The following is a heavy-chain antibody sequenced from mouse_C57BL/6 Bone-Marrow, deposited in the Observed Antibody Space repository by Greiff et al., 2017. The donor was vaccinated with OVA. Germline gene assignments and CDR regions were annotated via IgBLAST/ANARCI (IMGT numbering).Heavy chain of an antibody. D-gene: IGHD2-4*01. CDR3: ARDVDYDWFAY. V-gene: IGHV5-4*01. Sequence: EVQLQESGGGLVKPGGSLKLSCAASGFTFSSYAMSWVRQTPEKRLEWVATISDGGSYTYYPDNVKGRFTISRDNAKNNLYLQMSHLKSEDTAMYYCARDVDYDWFAYWGQGTLVTVSA. J-gene: IGHJ3*01. CDR1: GFTFSSYA. CDR2: ISDGGSYT.